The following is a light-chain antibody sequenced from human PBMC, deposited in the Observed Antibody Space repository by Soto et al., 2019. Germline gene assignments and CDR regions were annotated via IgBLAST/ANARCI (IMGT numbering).Light chain of an antibody. V-gene: IGKV1-5*03. CDR3: QQYNKWPLIT. J-gene: IGKJ5*01. Sequence: DIQMTQSPSTLSASVGDRVTLSCRASQSVSDWLAWYQHKPGTAPKLLIYKTSTLESGVPSRFSGSGSGTEFTLTISSLQSEDFAVYYCQQYNKWPLITFGQGTRLEIK. CDR1: QSVSDW. CDR2: KTS.